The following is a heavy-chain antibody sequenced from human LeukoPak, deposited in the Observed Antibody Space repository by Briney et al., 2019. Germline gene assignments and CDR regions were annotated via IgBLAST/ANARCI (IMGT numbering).Heavy chain of an antibody. CDR3: AKGSGGVTTTIDH. Sequence: PGGSLRLSCAASGFTFSSYAMNWVRQAPGKGLEWVSSISYSGSTYYADSVKGRFTISRVNSKSTLYLQMNSLRAEDTALYYCAKGSGGVTTTIDHWGRGTLVTASS. V-gene: IGHV3-23*01. D-gene: IGHD2-21*02. J-gene: IGHJ4*02. CDR2: ISYSGST. CDR1: GFTFSSYA.